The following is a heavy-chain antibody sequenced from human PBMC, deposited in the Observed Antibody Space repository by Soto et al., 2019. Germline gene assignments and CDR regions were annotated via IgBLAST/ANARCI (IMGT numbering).Heavy chain of an antibody. CDR2: IYPGDSNT. D-gene: IGHD2-2*02. V-gene: IGHV5-51*01. J-gene: IGHJ4*02. Sequence: GESLKISCKGSGYSFTNYWIGWVRQMPGKGLEWMGLIYPGDSNTRYSPSFQGQVTISADKSISSAYLQWSSLKASDTAMYYCARQGYCSSTACYTVDYWGQGTLVTVSS. CDR1: GYSFTNYW. CDR3: ARQGYCSSTACYTVDY.